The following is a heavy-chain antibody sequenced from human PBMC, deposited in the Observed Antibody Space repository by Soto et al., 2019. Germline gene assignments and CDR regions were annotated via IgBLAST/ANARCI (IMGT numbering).Heavy chain of an antibody. D-gene: IGHD3-10*01. Sequence: PGGSLRLSCAASGFTFSSYSMNWVRQAPGKGLEWVSSISSSSSYIYYADSVKGRFTISRDNAKNSLYLQMNSLRAEDTAGYYCARPQYGSGLLPMDVWGQGTTVTVSS. CDR1: GFTFSSYS. CDR2: ISSSSSYI. J-gene: IGHJ6*02. CDR3: ARPQYGSGLLPMDV. V-gene: IGHV3-21*01.